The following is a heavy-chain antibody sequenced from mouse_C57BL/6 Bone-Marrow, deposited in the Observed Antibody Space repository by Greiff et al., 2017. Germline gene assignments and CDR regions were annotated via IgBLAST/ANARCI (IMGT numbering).Heavy chain of an antibody. CDR3: ARFPYYYGSSRSSDY. CDR2: IYPGDGDT. D-gene: IGHD1-1*01. J-gene: IGHJ2*01. Sequence: QVQLKQSGPELVKPGASVKISCKASGYAFSSSWMNWVKQRPGKGLEWIGRIYPGDGDTNYNGKFKGKATLTADKSSSTAYMQLSSLTSEDSAVYFCARFPYYYGSSRSSDYWGQGTTLTVSS. V-gene: IGHV1-82*01. CDR1: GYAFSSSW.